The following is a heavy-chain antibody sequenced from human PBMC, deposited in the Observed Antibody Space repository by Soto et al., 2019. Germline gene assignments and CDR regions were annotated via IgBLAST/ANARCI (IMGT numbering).Heavy chain of an antibody. Sequence: GGSLRLSCEVSGFTFSAYWMHWVRQVPGKGLIWVSRISDDGSTTTYADSVKGRFTISRDNAKNTLYLQMNSLRADDTGLYYCTRAPRVSSTGTGANWGQGTLVTVCS. CDR3: TRAPRVSSTGTGAN. CDR1: GFTFSAYW. J-gene: IGHJ4*02. V-gene: IGHV3-74*01. D-gene: IGHD6-6*01. CDR2: ISDDGSTT.